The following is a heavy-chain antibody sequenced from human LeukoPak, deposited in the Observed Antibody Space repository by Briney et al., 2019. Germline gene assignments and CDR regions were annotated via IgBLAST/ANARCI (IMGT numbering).Heavy chain of an antibody. CDR3: AKCRSLSPAAAINY. V-gene: IGHV3-30*04. CDR2: IASRAIAS. CDR1: GFTFSDYT. Sequence: PGGSLRLSCAASGFTFSDYTLHWVRQAPGKGLEWVAVIASRAIASYYADSVKGRFTISRDDSRDTLYLQMSSLRAEDMAVYYCAKCRSLSPAAAINYWGQGTLVTVSS. D-gene: IGHD2-2*01. J-gene: IGHJ4*02.